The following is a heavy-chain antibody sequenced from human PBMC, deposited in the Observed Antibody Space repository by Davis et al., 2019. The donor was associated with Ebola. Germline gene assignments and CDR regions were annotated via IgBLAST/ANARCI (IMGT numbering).Heavy chain of an antibody. D-gene: IGHD5-18*01. CDR1: GFTFSSYW. V-gene: IGHV3-74*01. Sequence: GESLKISCAASGFTFSSYWMHWVRQAPGKGLVWVSRINSDGSSTSYADSVKGRFTISRDNAKNTLYLQMNSLRAEDTAVYYCARDRGYNYGLPDYWGQGTLVTVSS. CDR2: INSDGSST. CDR3: ARDRGYNYGLPDY. J-gene: IGHJ4*02.